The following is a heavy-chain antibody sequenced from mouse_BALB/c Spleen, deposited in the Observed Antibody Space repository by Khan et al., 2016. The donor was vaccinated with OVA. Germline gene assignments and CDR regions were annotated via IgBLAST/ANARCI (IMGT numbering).Heavy chain of an antibody. CDR3: ARVYGGDFDY. CDR2: ISYSGNT. V-gene: IGHV3-2*02. CDR1: GYSITSDHA. Sequence: VQLKQSGPGLVKPSQSLSLTCTVTGYSITSDHAWNWIRQFPGNKLEWMGFISYSGNTKYNPSLKSRISLTRDTSKNQFFLQLNSVTPEDTATYYCARVYGGDFDYWGQGTTLIVSS. J-gene: IGHJ2*01. D-gene: IGHD2-10*02.